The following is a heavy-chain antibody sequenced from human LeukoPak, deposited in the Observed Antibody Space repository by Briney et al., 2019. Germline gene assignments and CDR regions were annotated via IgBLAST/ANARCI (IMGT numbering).Heavy chain of an antibody. CDR2: ISSSGTGT. J-gene: IGHJ3*02. D-gene: IGHD3-22*01. Sequence: GESLRLTCAASGFTISDCYMSWIRQAPRKGLQWVSSISSSGTGTYYADSVKGRLTISRDNANNSLYLQMNSLRAEDTAVFYCGRVRYDSSGYYYGARYAFDIWGRGTMVTVSS. V-gene: IGHV3-11*01. CDR3: GRVRYDSSGYYYGARYAFDI. CDR1: GFTISDCY.